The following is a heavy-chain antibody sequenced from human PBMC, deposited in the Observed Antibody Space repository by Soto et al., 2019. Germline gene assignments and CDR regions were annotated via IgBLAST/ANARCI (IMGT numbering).Heavy chain of an antibody. Sequence: KTSETLSLTCTVSGDSISSSSYYWGWIRQPPGKGLEWIGSIYYSGSTYYNPSLKSRVTISVDTSKNQFSLKLSSVTAADTAVYYCARHGRPMVRGVIHRAFDYWGQGTLVTVSS. CDR2: IYYSGST. CDR1: GDSISSSSYY. J-gene: IGHJ4*02. V-gene: IGHV4-39*01. CDR3: ARHGRPMVRGVIHRAFDY. D-gene: IGHD3-10*01.